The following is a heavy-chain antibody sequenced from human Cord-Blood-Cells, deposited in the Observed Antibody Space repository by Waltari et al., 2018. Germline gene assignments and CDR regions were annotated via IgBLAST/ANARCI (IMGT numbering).Heavy chain of an antibody. J-gene: IGHJ3*02. CDR3: ASKGAAAGFAFDI. CDR2: ISPIFGTA. CDR1: GGTFSSYA. D-gene: IGHD6-13*01. Sequence: QVQLVQSGAEVKKPGSSVKVSCKASGGTFSSYAISWVRQAPGQGLEWMGGISPIFGTANYAKKVQGRVTITADESTSTAYMELSSLRSEDTAVYYCASKGAAAGFAFDIWGQGTMVTVSS. V-gene: IGHV1-69*01.